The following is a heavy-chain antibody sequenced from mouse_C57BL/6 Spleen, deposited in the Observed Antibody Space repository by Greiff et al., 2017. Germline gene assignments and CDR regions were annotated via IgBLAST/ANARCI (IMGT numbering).Heavy chain of an antibody. CDR1: GYTFTEYS. J-gene: IGHJ3*01. CDR3: ARGGLYGYDGDY. V-gene: IGHV1-62-2*01. CDR2: FYPGSGTI. D-gene: IGHD2-2*01. Sequence: QVQLLQSGAELVKPGASVKLSCKASGYTFTEYSIHWVKQRSGQGLEWIGWFYPGSGTIKYNAKFKDNATLTADKSSSTVYMELSRLTSEDAAVYFCARGGLYGYDGDYWGQGTLVTVSA.